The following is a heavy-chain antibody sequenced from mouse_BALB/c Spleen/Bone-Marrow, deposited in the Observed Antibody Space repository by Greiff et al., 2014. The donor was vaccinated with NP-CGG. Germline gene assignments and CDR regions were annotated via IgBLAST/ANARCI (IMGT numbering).Heavy chain of an antibody. CDR2: INPSSGYT. CDR3: ARFFYDYDGPWFAY. Sequence: QVHVKQSGAELARPGASVKMSCKASGYTFTSYTMHWVKQRPGQGLEWIGYINPSSGYTNYNQNFKDKATLTADKSSSTAYMQLSSLTSEDSAVYYCARFFYDYDGPWFAYWGQGTLVTVSA. D-gene: IGHD2-4*01. V-gene: IGHV1-4*01. J-gene: IGHJ3*01. CDR1: GYTFTSYT.